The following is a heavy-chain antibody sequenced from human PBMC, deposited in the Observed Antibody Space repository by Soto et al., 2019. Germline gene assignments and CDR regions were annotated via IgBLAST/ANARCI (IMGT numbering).Heavy chain of an antibody. V-gene: IGHV3-21*01. Sequence: GGSLRLSCEASGFTFSRVSMNWVRQVPGKGLEWVASISSGSEKYYVDSVKGRFTISRDNAKNSLYLQMNSLRAEDTAVYYCARVGPKPYSSSWYGNFDYWGQGTLVTVSS. D-gene: IGHD6-13*01. CDR2: ISSGSEK. J-gene: IGHJ4*02. CDR3: ARVGPKPYSSSWYGNFDY. CDR1: GFTFSRVS.